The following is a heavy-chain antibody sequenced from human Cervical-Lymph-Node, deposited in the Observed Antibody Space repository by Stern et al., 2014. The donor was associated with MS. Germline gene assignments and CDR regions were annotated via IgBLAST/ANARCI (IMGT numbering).Heavy chain of an antibody. CDR3: ARGGRGVGLEY. Sequence: QVQLQESGGGVVQPGRSLSLSCVASGFTFSTYAMHWVRQAPGKGLEWVAVVSYDGTQRNSTDSVKARFTISRDNSKNTLYLHMNSLRDEDTAVYFCARGGRGVGLEYWGQGALVTVSS. V-gene: IGHV3-30-3*01. J-gene: IGHJ4*02. CDR2: VSYDGTQR. D-gene: IGHD3-10*01. CDR1: GFTFSTYA.